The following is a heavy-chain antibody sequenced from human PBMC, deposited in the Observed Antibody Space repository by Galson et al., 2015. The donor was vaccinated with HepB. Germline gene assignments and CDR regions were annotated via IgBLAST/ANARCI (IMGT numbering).Heavy chain of an antibody. V-gene: IGHV4-34*01. CDR2: INHSGST. J-gene: IGHJ6*02. CDR3: ARGFPLYDYVWGSYRSIRGGMDV. CDR1: GGSFSGYY. D-gene: IGHD3-16*02. Sequence: ETLSLTCAVYGGSFSGYYWSWIRQPPGKGLEWIGEINHSGSTNYNPSLKSRVTISVDTSKNQFSLKLSSVTAADTAVYYCARGFPLYDYVWGSYRSIRGGMDVWGQGTTVTVSS.